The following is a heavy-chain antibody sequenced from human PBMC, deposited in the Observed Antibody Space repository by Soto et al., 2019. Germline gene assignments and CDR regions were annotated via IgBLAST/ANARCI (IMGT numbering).Heavy chain of an antibody. CDR2: IYWDDGK. V-gene: IGHV2-5*02. Sequence: QITLKESGPTLVKPTQTLTLTCTFSGFSLRTSGVGVGWIRQPPGKALEWLALIYWDDGKRYRPSLKSRPTITKDTSKTQVVLRMTNMDPVDTATYYCAHLTTGGFYFDYWGQGTLVTVSS. J-gene: IGHJ4*02. CDR1: GFSLRTSGVG. D-gene: IGHD4-17*01. CDR3: AHLTTGGFYFDY.